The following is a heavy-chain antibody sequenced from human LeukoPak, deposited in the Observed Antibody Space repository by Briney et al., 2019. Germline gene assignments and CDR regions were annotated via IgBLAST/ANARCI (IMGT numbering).Heavy chain of an antibody. CDR1: GGSFSGYY. CDR2: INHSGST. D-gene: IGHD1-26*01. J-gene: IGHJ5*02. Sequence: PSETLSLTCAVYGGSFSGYYWSWIRQPPGKGLEWIGEINHSGSTNYHPSLKSRVTISVDTSKNQFSLKLSSVTAADTAVYYCARGDRGELLSESWFDPWGQGTLVTVSS. CDR3: ARGDRGELLSESWFDP. V-gene: IGHV4-34*01.